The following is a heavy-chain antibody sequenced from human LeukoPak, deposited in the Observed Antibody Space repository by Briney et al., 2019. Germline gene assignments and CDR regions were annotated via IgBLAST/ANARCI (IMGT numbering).Heavy chain of an antibody. J-gene: IGHJ4*02. CDR2: ISGSGGST. CDR1: GFTFSSYA. Sequence: PGGSLRLSCAASGFTFSSYAMSWVRQAPGKGLEWVSAISGSGGSTYYADSVKGRFTISRDNSKNTLYLQMNSLRAEDTAVYYCAKVLPPRQWLVTPEYYFDYWGQGTLVTVSS. V-gene: IGHV3-23*01. CDR3: AKVLPPRQWLVTPEYYFDY. D-gene: IGHD6-19*01.